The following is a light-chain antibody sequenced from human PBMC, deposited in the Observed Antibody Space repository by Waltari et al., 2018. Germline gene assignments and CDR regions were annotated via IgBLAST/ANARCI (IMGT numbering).Light chain of an antibody. CDR2: DAS. V-gene: IGKV1-33*01. J-gene: IGKJ4*01. CDR3: QQYDNLPVT. Sequence: DIQMTQSPSSLSASVGDRVTITCQASQDIGNYLNWYQLKPGKAPKVRIYDASNLETGVPARFSGSGSGTDFTVTISSLQPEVIATYYCQQYDNLPVTFGGGTKVEIK. CDR1: QDIGNY.